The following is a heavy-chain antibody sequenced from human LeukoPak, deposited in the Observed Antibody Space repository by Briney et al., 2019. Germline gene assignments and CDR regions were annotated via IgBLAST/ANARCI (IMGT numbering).Heavy chain of an antibody. Sequence: PGGSLRLSCTVSGFTVSSNSMSWVRQAPGKGLEWVSFIYSGGNTLYTDSVKGRFTISRDNSKNTLYLQMNSLRAEDTAVYYCARRAGEYSHPYDYWRQGTLVTVSS. J-gene: IGHJ4*02. V-gene: IGHV3-53*01. D-gene: IGHD4-17*01. CDR1: GFTVSSNS. CDR2: IYSGGNT. CDR3: ARRAGEYSHPYDY.